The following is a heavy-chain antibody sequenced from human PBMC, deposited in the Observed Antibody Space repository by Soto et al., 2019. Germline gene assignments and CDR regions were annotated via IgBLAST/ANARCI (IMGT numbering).Heavy chain of an antibody. D-gene: IGHD3-16*01. CDR2: IYDRGST. CDR3: ARVAHERAEYGTAWGGAYFYYYVDV. CDR1: GLTVSSNY. Sequence: EVQLVESGGGLVQPGGSLRLSCAASGLTVSSNYMKWVRQAPGEGLESVALIYDRGSTHYAESVKGRFTISRDNSKNTLFLQMNSLRAEETAVYYCARVAHERAEYGTAWGGAYFYYYVDVWGKGTTVTVSS. V-gene: IGHV3-66*01. J-gene: IGHJ6*03.